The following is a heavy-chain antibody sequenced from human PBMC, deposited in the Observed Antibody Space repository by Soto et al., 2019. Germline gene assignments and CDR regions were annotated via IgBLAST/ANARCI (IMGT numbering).Heavy chain of an antibody. Sequence: ASVKVSCKASGYTFTSYGISWVRQAPGQGLEWMGWISAYNGNTNYAQKLQGRVTMTTDTSTSTAYMELRSLRSDDTAVYYCAREPIVATKNAGDYYYYGMDVWGQGTTVTVSS. CDR1: GYTFTSYG. CDR2: ISAYNGNT. V-gene: IGHV1-18*01. CDR3: AREPIVATKNAGDYYYYGMDV. J-gene: IGHJ6*02. D-gene: IGHD5-12*01.